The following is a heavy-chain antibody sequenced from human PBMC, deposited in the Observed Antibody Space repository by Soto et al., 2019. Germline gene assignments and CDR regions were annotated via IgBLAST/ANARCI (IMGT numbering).Heavy chain of an antibody. Sequence: PGGSLRLSCTASGFNFRIYTMNWVRQAPGKGPEWVASISQTGDYIVYADSVKGRFTISRDNTRNSFYLNMDSLRVGDTATYYCVRGTPTPGLDIWGRGTTVTVSS. J-gene: IGHJ6*02. CDR2: ISQTGDYI. V-gene: IGHV3-21*04. CDR1: GFNFRIYT. D-gene: IGHD1-1*01. CDR3: VRGTPTPGLDI.